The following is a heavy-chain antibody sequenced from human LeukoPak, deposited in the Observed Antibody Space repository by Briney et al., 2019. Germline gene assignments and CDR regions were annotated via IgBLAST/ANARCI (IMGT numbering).Heavy chain of an antibody. Sequence: GASVKVSCKASGDTFSSYAISWVRQAPGQGLEWMGGIIPIFGTANYAQKFQGRVTITADESTSTAYLELSSLRSEDTAVYYSARGSQTPLYYYESSGYQFDYWGQGTLVTVSS. V-gene: IGHV1-69*01. J-gene: IGHJ4*02. CDR1: GDTFSSYA. CDR2: IIPIFGTA. D-gene: IGHD3-22*01. CDR3: ARGSQTPLYYYESSGYQFDY.